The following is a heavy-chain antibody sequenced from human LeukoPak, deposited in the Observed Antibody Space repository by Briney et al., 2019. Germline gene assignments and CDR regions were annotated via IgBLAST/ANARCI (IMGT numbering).Heavy chain of an antibody. V-gene: IGHV4-38-2*01. CDR3: ARHTYYDFWSGYYSWFDP. CDR1: GYSISSGYY. J-gene: IGHJ5*02. D-gene: IGHD3-3*01. CDR2: IYHSGST. Sequence: PSETLSPTCAVSGYSISSGYYWGWIRQPPGKGLEWIGSIYHSGSTYYNPSLKSRVTISVDTSKNQFSLKLSSVTAADTAVYYCARHTYYDFWSGYYSWFDPWGQGTLVTVPS.